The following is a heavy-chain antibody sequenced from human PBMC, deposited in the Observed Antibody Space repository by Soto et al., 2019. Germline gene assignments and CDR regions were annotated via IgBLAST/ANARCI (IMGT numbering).Heavy chain of an antibody. Sequence: HVQLQESGPGLVKPSQTLSLTCTVSSGSISSGGYYWSWIRQHPGKGLEWIGYIYYSGSTYYNPSRKSRVTISVDTSKNQFSLKLSSVTAADTAVYYCARQDDYGGNSLYFDYWGQGTLVTVSS. CDR3: ARQDDYGGNSLYFDY. D-gene: IGHD4-17*01. CDR2: IYYSGST. CDR1: SGSISSGGYY. V-gene: IGHV4-31*03. J-gene: IGHJ4*02.